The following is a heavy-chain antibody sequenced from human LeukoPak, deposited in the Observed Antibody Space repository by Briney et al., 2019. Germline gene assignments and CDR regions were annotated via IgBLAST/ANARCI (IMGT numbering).Heavy chain of an antibody. J-gene: IGHJ4*02. V-gene: IGHV4-34*01. D-gene: IGHD4-11*01. CDR3: ARGGLYSNYFDS. CDR2: INENGNS. CDR1: GGPFSGSY. Sequence: PSETLSLTCAVYGGPFSGSYWSWVRQPPGKGLEWLGDINENGNSNYNPSLKSRVTISVHTSKNQFSLKVTSVTAADTAVYYCARGGLYSNYFDSWGQGTLVAVS.